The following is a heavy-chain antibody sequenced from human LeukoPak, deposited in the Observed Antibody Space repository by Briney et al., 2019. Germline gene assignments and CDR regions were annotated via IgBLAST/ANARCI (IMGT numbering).Heavy chain of an antibody. CDR2: IIPSGGST. CDR3: ARRQGTTLNFDY. J-gene: IGHJ4*02. Sequence: ASVKVSCKASGYSFTGYYLHWVRQAPGQGLEWMGIIIPSGGSTRYPQKFQGRVTLTRDTSTSTAYMELSSLRSDDTAVYYCARRQGTTLNFDYWGQGTLVTVSS. CDR1: GYSFTGYY. D-gene: IGHD1-1*01. V-gene: IGHV1-46*01.